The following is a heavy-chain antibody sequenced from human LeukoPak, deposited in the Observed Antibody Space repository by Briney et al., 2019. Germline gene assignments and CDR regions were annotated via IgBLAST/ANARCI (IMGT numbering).Heavy chain of an antibody. V-gene: IGHV1-2*02. Sequence: ASVTVSCKASGYTFTGYYMHWVRQAPGQGLEWMGWINPNSGGTNYAQRFQGRVTMTRDTSISTAYMELSRLRSDDTAVYYCAREGGAYIAVAGTSNNYFDYWGQGTLVTVSS. D-gene: IGHD6-19*01. J-gene: IGHJ4*02. CDR3: AREGGAYIAVAGTSNNYFDY. CDR1: GYTFTGYY. CDR2: INPNSGGT.